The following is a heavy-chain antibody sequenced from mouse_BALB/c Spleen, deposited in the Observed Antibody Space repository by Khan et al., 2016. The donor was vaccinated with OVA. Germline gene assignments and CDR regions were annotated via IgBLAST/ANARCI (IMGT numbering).Heavy chain of an antibody. Sequence: QVQLKQSGAELARPGASVKMSCKASGYTFTTYTMHWIKQRPGQGLEWIGYINPSSGYANYNQKFTDKDTLTEDKSSSTAYMQLSSLTSEDSAVYYSAREGAYYRSDGWFAYWGQGTLVTVSA. CDR2: INPSSGYA. CDR3: AREGAYYRSDGWFAY. CDR1: GYTFTTYT. D-gene: IGHD2-14*01. V-gene: IGHV1-4*01. J-gene: IGHJ3*01.